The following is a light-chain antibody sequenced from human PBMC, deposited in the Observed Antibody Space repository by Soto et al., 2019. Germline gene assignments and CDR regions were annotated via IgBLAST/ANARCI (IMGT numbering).Light chain of an antibody. V-gene: IGKV3-15*01. J-gene: IGKJ2*01. CDR3: QQYNKWPPQYT. Sequence: EIVMTQSPATLSVSPGERATLSCRASQSISSDLAWYQQKPGQAPRLLIYGESTRATDIPARISVSGSGTDFTLTISSLQSEDFAVYYCQQYNKWPPQYTFGQGTKLEIK. CDR1: QSISSD. CDR2: GES.